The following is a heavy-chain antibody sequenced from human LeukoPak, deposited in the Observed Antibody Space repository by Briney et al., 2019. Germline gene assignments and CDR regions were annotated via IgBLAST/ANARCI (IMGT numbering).Heavy chain of an antibody. D-gene: IGHD3-10*01. CDR2: ISYDGSNK. J-gene: IGHJ4*02. Sequence: GRSLRLSCAASGFTFSSYAMHWVRQAPGKGLECVAVISYDGSNKYYADSVKGRFTISRDNSKNTLYLQMNSLRAEDTAVYYCARVGFGESPFDYWGQGTLVTVSS. CDR3: ARVGFGESPFDY. CDR1: GFTFSSYA. V-gene: IGHV3-30*04.